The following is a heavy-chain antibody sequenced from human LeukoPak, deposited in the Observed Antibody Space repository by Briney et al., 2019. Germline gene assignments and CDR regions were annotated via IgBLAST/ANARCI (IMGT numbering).Heavy chain of an antibody. J-gene: IGHJ6*02. CDR3: AKDRYSSSWNYYYGMDV. CDR1: GFTFSSYG. CDR2: ISYDGSNK. D-gene: IGHD6-13*01. V-gene: IGHV3-30*18. Sequence: PGRSLRLSCAASGFTFSSYGMHWVRQAPGKGLEWVAVISYDGSNKYYADSVKGRFTISRDNSKNTLYLQMNSLRAEDTAVYYCAKDRYSSSWNYYYGMDVWGQGTTVTVSS.